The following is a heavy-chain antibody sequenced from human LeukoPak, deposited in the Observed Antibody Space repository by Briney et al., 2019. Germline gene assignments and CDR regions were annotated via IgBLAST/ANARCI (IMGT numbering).Heavy chain of an antibody. Sequence: SETLSLTCTVSGGSISSYYWSWIRQPPGKGLEWIGYIYYSGSTNYNPSLKSRVTISVDTSKNQFSLKLSSVTAADTAVYYCARLAPVEGAFDIWGQGTMVTVSS. CDR3: ARLAPVEGAFDI. J-gene: IGHJ3*02. CDR2: IYYSGST. CDR1: GGSISSYY. V-gene: IGHV4-59*08.